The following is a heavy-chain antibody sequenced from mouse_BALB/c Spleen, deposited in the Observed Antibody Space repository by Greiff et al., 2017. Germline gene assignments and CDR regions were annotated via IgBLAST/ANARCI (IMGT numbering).Heavy chain of an antibody. Sequence: EVMLVESGGGLVQPGGSRKLSCAASGFTFSSFGMHWVRQAPEKGLEWVAYISSGSSTIYYADTVKGRFTISRDNPKNTLFLQMTSLRSEDTAMYYCARYDYDEAYWGQGTLVTVSA. J-gene: IGHJ3*01. CDR3: ARYDYDEAY. V-gene: IGHV5-17*02. CDR1: GFTFSSFG. D-gene: IGHD2-4*01. CDR2: ISSGSSTI.